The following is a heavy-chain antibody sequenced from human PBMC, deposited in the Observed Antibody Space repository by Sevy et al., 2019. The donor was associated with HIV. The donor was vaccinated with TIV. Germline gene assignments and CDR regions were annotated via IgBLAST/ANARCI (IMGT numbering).Heavy chain of an antibody. CDR3: TTGGYSYGSDYYYYYGMDV. D-gene: IGHD5-18*01. V-gene: IGHV3-15*01. CDR1: GFTFSNAW. CDR2: IKSKTDGGTT. J-gene: IGHJ6*02. Sequence: GGSLRLSCAASGFTFSNAWMSWVRQAPGKGLEWVGRIKSKTDGGTTDYAAPVKGRFTISRDDSKNTLYLQMNSLKTEDTAVYYSTTGGYSYGSDYYYYYGMDVWGQGTTVTVSS.